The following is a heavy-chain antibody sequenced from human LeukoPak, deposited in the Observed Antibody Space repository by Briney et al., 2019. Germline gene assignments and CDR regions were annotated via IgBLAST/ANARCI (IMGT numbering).Heavy chain of an antibody. CDR2: ISGSGGST. Sequence: GGSLRLSCAASGFTFSSYAMSWVRQAPGKGLEWVSAISGSGGSTYYADSVKGRFTISRDNSKNTLFLQMNTLRGEDTAVYYCAKSAYTSGWYEDLGWFGPWGQGTLVTVSS. CDR3: AKSAYTSGWYEDLGWFGP. D-gene: IGHD6-19*01. V-gene: IGHV3-23*01. J-gene: IGHJ5*02. CDR1: GFTFSSYA.